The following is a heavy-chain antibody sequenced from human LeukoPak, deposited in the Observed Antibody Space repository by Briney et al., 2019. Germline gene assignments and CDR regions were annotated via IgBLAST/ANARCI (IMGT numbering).Heavy chain of an antibody. CDR2: IYPNSGGT. J-gene: IGHJ6*03. D-gene: IGHD3-10*01. V-gene: IGHV1-2*02. CDR3: VRSRGLDYCGSGTDFDSYYYYMDV. Sequence: ASVKVSCKASGYTFTGYYMHWVRQPPGQGLEWVGWIYPNSGGTNYVQKFQGRSTMTRDTSISTAYMELSRLRSDDTAVYYCVRSRGLDYCGSGTDFDSYYYYMDVWGKGTTVTISS. CDR1: GYTFTGYY.